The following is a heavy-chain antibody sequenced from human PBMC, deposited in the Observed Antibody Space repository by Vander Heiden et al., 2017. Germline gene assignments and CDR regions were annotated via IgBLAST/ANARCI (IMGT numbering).Heavy chain of an antibody. D-gene: IGHD3-16*01. V-gene: IGHV1-2*02. Sequence: QVPLVQSGAEVKKRGASVKFSCTASGYTFTCYYMHSVRQLPGRGLEWMGWINPNSGGTNNVQKLQGRVSMTRDTSISTAYMELSRLRSDDTAVYYCASVGWDGGAFDIWGQGTMVTVSS. CDR2: INPNSGGT. CDR1: GYTFTCYY. CDR3: ASVGWDGGAFDI. J-gene: IGHJ3*02.